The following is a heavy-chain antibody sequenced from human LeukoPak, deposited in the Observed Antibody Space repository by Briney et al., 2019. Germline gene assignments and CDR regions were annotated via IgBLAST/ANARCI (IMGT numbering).Heavy chain of an antibody. CDR2: ISAYNGDT. V-gene: IGHV1-18*01. D-gene: IGHD3-22*01. Sequence: GASVKVSCKASGYTFTNYAFTWVRQAPGQGVEWMGWISAYNGDTNYAQILQGRVTLTAETSTNTAYMELRSLRSDDTAVYYCLKGLEYWGQGTLVTVSS. CDR3: LKGLEY. J-gene: IGHJ4*02. CDR1: GYTFTNYA.